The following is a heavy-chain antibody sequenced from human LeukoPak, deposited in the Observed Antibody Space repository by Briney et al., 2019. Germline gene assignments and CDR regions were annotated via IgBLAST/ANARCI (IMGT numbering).Heavy chain of an antibody. V-gene: IGHV3-23*01. Sequence: GGSLRLSCAASGFTFSRYAMTWVRQAPGKGLAGVSSINNIGGRTYYTDSVNGRFTISRDNSQNTLYLQMNRLRVEDTAIYYCAKDPEWELHFDYWGQGTLVTVSS. CDR3: AKDPEWELHFDY. CDR1: GFTFSRYA. D-gene: IGHD1-26*01. J-gene: IGHJ4*02. CDR2: INNIGGRT.